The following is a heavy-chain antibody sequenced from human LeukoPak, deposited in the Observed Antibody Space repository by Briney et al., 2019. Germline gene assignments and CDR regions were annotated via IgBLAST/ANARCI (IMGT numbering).Heavy chain of an antibody. J-gene: IGHJ4*02. CDR1: GFTFSDYG. V-gene: IGHV3-33*01. Sequence: GESLRLSCAASGFTFSDYGMHWVRQAPGKGLEWVAVIWYDGSNKYYADSVKGRFTISRDNSKNTLYLQMNSLRADDTAVYYCARDSGSFSTGFDYWGQGTLVTVSS. D-gene: IGHD1-26*01. CDR2: IWYDGSNK. CDR3: ARDSGSFSTGFDY.